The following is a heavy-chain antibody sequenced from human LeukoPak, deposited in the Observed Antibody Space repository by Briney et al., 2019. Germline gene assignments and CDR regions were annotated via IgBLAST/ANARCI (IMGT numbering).Heavy chain of an antibody. Sequence: PSETLSLTCTVSGGSISSYYWSWIRQPPGKGLEWVGYIYYSGSTNYNPSLKSRVTISVDTSKNQFSLKLSSVTAADTAVYYCAGASRETMARSPLLFDYWGQGTLVTVSS. CDR1: GGSISSYY. V-gene: IGHV4-59*01. J-gene: IGHJ4*02. CDR2: IYYSGST. CDR3: AGASRETMARSPLLFDY. D-gene: IGHD5-24*01.